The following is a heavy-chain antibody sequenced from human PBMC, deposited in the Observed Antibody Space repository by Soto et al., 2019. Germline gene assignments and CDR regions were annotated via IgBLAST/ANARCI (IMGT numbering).Heavy chain of an antibody. V-gene: IGHV2-5*02. CDR3: AHSTSLRYYYYGMDV. Sequence: SGPTLMNPTQTLSLTCAFSFVSLSPSVVGVGWVRQPPGKALEWLALIYWDDDKRYSPSLKSRLTITKDTSKNQVVLTMTNMDPVDTATYYCAHSTSLRYYYYGMDVWGQGTTVTVS. J-gene: IGHJ6*02. CDR1: FVSLSPSVVG. CDR2: IYWDDDK.